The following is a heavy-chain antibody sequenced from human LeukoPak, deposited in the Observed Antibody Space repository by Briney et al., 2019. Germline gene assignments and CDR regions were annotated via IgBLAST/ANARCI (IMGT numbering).Heavy chain of an antibody. Sequence: QPGRSLRLSCAASGFTFSSYSMNWVRQAPGKGLEWVSFISSTGGTIYYADSVKGRFTISRDNSKNTLYLQMNSLRAEDTAVYYCAREIPDGDYYFDYWGQGTLVTVSS. D-gene: IGHD4-17*01. J-gene: IGHJ4*02. CDR1: GFTFSSYS. V-gene: IGHV3-48*01. CDR3: AREIPDGDYYFDY. CDR2: ISSTGGTI.